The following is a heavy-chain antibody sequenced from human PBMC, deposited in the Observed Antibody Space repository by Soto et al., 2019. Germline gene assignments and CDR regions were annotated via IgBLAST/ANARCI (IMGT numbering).Heavy chain of an antibody. V-gene: IGHV3-23*01. D-gene: IGHD6-13*01. CDR3: AKDPKAGPNYYFDY. Sequence: PGGSLRLSCAASGFTFSSYAMHWVRQAPGKGLEWVSLIDASGGYTYYADSVKGRFTISRDNSRNTLYLQMNSLRAEDTAVYYCAKDPKAGPNYYFDYWGQGSLVTXSS. J-gene: IGHJ4*02. CDR1: GFTFSSYA. CDR2: IDASGGYT.